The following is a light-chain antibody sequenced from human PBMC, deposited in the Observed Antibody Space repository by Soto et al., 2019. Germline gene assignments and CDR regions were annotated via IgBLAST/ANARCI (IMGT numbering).Light chain of an antibody. CDR2: GAS. J-gene: IGKJ1*01. CDR3: QQYGSSPWT. Sequence: EIVLTQSPGTLSLSPGESATLSFRASQSVSSSYLAWYQQKPGQAPRLLIYGASSRATGIPDRFSGSGSGTDFTLTISRLEPEDFAVYYCQQYGSSPWTFGQGTKVDI. V-gene: IGKV3-20*01. CDR1: QSVSSSY.